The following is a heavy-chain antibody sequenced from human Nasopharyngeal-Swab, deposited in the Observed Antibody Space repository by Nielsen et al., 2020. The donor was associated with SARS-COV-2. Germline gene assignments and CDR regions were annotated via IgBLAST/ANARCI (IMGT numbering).Heavy chain of an antibody. J-gene: IGHJ6*02. CDR3: ARGYCSGGSCYSDYYYGMDV. CDR2: IYTSGST. Sequence: WIRQPPGKGLEWIGRIYTSGSTNYNPSLKSRVTISVDMSKNQFSLKLSSVTAADTAVYYCARGYCSGGSCYSDYYYGMDVWGQGTTVTVSS. D-gene: IGHD2-15*01. V-gene: IGHV4-61*02.